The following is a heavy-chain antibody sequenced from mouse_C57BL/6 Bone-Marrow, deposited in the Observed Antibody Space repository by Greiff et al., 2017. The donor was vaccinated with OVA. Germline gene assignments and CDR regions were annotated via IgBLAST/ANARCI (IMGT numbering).Heavy chain of an antibody. CDR2: INPNNGGT. D-gene: IGHD2-3*01. CDR1: GYTFTDYN. Sequence: VQLKESGPELVKPGASVKIPCKASGYTFTDYNMDWVKQSHGKSLEWIGDINPNNGGTIYNQKFKGKATLTVDKSSSTAYMELRSLTSEDTAVYYCARRGIYDGYYAMDYWGQGTSVTVSS. CDR3: ARRGIYDGYYAMDY. V-gene: IGHV1-18*01. J-gene: IGHJ4*01.